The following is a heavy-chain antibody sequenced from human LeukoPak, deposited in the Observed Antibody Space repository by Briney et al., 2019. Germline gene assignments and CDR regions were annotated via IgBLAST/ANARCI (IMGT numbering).Heavy chain of an antibody. CDR3: AKDLAAVAGHNWFDP. J-gene: IGHJ5*02. V-gene: IGHV3-30*02. D-gene: IGHD6-19*01. Sequence: GGSLRLSSAASGFTFGSCGMHWVRQAPGKGLEWVAFIRYDGSNKYYADSVKGRFTISRDNSKNTLYLQMNSLRAEDTAVYYCAKDLAAVAGHNWFDPWGQGTLVTVSS. CDR1: GFTFGSCG. CDR2: IRYDGSNK.